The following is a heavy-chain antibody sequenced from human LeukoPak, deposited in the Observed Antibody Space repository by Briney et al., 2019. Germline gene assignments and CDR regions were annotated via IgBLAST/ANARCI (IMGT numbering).Heavy chain of an antibody. CDR1: GVTFSSYW. Sequence: GGSLRLSCAASGVTFSSYWMHWVRQAPGKGLVWVSRINTDGSSTTYADSVKGRFTISRDNARNTLYLQMNSLRAEDTAVYYCATRAYYYSDSSGYYFDYWGQGTMVTVSS. J-gene: IGHJ4*02. CDR3: ATRAYYYSDSSGYYFDY. D-gene: IGHD3-22*01. CDR2: INTDGSST. V-gene: IGHV3-74*01.